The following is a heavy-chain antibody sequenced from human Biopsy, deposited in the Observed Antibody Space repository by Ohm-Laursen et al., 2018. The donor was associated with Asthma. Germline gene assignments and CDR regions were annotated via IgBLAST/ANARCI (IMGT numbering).Heavy chain of an antibody. V-gene: IGHV3-23*01. Sequence: SLRLSCAASGFTFSSYALSWVRQAPGKGLEWVSGISGDAQRTYYEDSVKGRFTISRDNSKNTIYLQLNSLRAEDTAVYYCARGDSSGWSQYYFDYWGQGTLVTVSS. CDR3: ARGDSSGWSQYYFDY. CDR1: GFTFSSYA. J-gene: IGHJ4*02. D-gene: IGHD6-19*01. CDR2: ISGDAQRT.